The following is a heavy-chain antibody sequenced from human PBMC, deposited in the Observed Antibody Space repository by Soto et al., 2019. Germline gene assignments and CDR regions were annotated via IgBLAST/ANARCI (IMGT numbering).Heavy chain of an antibody. CDR3: ARPKGMDV. V-gene: IGHV4-34*01. Sequence: SETLSLTCAVYGASLSGFYLNWIRQPPGKGLEWIGEINHSGSTSYNPSLKSRVTISVDMSKNQFSLKLTSVTAADTAVYYCARPKGMDVWGKGTPVTVSS. CDR2: INHSGST. J-gene: IGHJ6*04. CDR1: GASLSGFY.